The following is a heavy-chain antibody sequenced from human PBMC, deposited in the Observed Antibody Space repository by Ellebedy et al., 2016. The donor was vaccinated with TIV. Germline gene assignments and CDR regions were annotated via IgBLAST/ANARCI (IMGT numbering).Heavy chain of an antibody. J-gene: IGHJ4*02. CDR2: IYPGDSDT. V-gene: IGHV5-51*01. CDR3: VRQRDYLWPRNDY. D-gene: IGHD3-16*01. Sequence: PGGSLRLSCKGSGYSFTNYWIGWLRQLPGQGSEWMGVIYPGDSDTRYSPSFQGQVTISSDKSTSTAYLQLSSLKASDTAMYFCVRQRDYLWPRNDYWGQGTLVTVSS. CDR1: GYSFTNYW.